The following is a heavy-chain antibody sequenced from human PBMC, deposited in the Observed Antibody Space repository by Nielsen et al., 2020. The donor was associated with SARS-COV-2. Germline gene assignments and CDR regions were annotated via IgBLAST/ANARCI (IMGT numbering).Heavy chain of an antibody. J-gene: IGHJ4*02. Sequence: SETLSLTCAVYGGSFSGYYWSWIRQPPGKGLEWIGEINHSGSTNYNPSLKSRVTISVDTSKNQFSLKLSSVTAADTAVYYCARQVVVIASPIDYWGQGTRVTVSS. CDR3: ARQVVVIASPIDY. CDR1: GGSFSGYY. D-gene: IGHD2-21*01. V-gene: IGHV4-34*01. CDR2: INHSGST.